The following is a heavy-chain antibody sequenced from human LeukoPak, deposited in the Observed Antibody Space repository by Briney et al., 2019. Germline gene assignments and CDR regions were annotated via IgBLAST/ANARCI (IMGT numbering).Heavy chain of an antibody. V-gene: IGHV1-69*13. Sequence: ASVKVSCKASGGTFSSYAISWVRQAPGQGLEWMGGIIPIFGTANYAQKFQGRVTITADESTSTAYMELSSLRSEDTAVYYCAREPQRFGELDVWGKGTTVTVSS. CDR3: AREPQRFGELDV. CDR2: IIPIFGTA. D-gene: IGHD3-10*01. J-gene: IGHJ6*04. CDR1: GGTFSSYA.